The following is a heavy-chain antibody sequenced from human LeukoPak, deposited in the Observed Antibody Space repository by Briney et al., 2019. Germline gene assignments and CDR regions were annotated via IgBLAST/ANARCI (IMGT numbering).Heavy chain of an antibody. D-gene: IGHD5-24*01. CDR3: ARVLEMATIIAKYNGMDV. J-gene: IGHJ6*02. Sequence: GGSLRLSCAASGFTFSSYEMNWVRQAPGKGLEWVSYISSSGSTIYYADSVKGRFTISRDNAKNSLYLQMNSLRAEDTAVYYCARVLEMATIIAKYNGMDVWGQGTTVTVSS. V-gene: IGHV3-48*03. CDR2: ISSSGSTI. CDR1: GFTFSSYE.